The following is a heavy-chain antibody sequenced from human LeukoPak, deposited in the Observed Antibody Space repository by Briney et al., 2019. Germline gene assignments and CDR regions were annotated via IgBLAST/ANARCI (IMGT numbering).Heavy chain of an antibody. Sequence: ASVKVSCKASGYTFTSYGISWVRQAPGQGLEWMGWISAYNGNTNYAQKLQGRVTITTDTSTSTAYMELRSLRSDDTAVYYCARDIYYDSSGYYLPYYYGMDVWGQGTTVTVSS. V-gene: IGHV1-18*01. CDR1: GYTFTSYG. CDR2: ISAYNGNT. CDR3: ARDIYYDSSGYYLPYYYGMDV. J-gene: IGHJ6*02. D-gene: IGHD3-22*01.